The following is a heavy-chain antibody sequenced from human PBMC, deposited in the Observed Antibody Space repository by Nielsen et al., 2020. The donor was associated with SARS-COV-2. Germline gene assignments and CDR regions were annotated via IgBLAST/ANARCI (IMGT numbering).Heavy chain of an antibody. CDR1: GGTFSSYA. CDR3: TRVNPISGSWFDAFDI. CDR2: IIPILGIA. Sequence: SVKVSCKASGGTFSSYAISWVRQAPGQGLEWMGRIIPILGIANYAQKFQGRVTITADKSTSTAYMELSSLRSEDTAVYFCTRVNPISGSWFDAFDIWGQGTMVTVSS. D-gene: IGHD6-13*01. V-gene: IGHV1-69*04. J-gene: IGHJ3*02.